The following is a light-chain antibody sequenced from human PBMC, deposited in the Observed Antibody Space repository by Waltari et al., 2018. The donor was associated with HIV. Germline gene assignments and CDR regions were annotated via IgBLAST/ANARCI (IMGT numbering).Light chain of an antibody. CDR2: EGT. Sequence: QSALTQPPSVSGSPGQSSPISCPGPTITYTPFPWHQQHPPKTPKLIILEGTYRPSGVSNRFSGSKSGNTASLTISGLQGEDEAHYYCSSYTASGSVIFGGGTNLTVL. V-gene: IGLV2-14*02. J-gene: IGLJ2*01. CDR1: TITYTP. CDR3: SSYTASGSVI.